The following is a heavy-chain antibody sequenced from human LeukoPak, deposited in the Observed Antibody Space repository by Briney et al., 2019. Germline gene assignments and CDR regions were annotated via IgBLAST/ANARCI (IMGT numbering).Heavy chain of an antibody. D-gene: IGHD3-3*01. CDR3: ASEGNKLIFPV. Sequence: PSETLSLTCTVSGDSISSYYWSWIRQPPGKGLEWIGDIYYSGSTNYNPSLKSRVTISVDTSKNQFSLKLSSVTAADTAVYYCASEGNKLIFPVWGQGTLVTVSS. CDR2: IYYSGST. V-gene: IGHV4-59*12. J-gene: IGHJ4*02. CDR1: GDSISSYY.